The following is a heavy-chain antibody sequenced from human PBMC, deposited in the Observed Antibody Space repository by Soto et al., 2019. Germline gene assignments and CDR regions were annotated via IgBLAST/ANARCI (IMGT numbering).Heavy chain of an antibody. CDR3: AKAGLPVAGNYFDF. D-gene: IGHD6-19*01. J-gene: IGHJ4*02. V-gene: IGHV3-23*01. Sequence: VQLLQSGGGLVQPGGSLRLSCAASGFTFASHAMSWVRLAPGKGLEWLAGISGRAGHTYYADSVKGRFTISRDSSENTLYLQMNSLGGEDTAIYYCAKAGLPVAGNYFDFWGQGTLVTVSS. CDR2: ISGRAGHT. CDR1: GFTFASHA.